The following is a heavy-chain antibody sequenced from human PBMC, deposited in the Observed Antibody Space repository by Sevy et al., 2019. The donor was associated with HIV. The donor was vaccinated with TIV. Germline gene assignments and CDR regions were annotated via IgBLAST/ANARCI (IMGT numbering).Heavy chain of an antibody. D-gene: IGHD6-13*01. J-gene: IGHJ4*02. CDR2: IKQDGSEK. CDR1: GFTFSSYW. Sequence: GGSLILSCAASGFTFSSYWMSWVRQAPGKGLEWVANIKQDGSEKYYVDSVKGRFTISRDNAKNSLYLQMNSLRAEDTAVYYCARESYSRGAYFDYWGQGTLVTVSS. CDR3: ARESYSRGAYFDY. V-gene: IGHV3-7*01.